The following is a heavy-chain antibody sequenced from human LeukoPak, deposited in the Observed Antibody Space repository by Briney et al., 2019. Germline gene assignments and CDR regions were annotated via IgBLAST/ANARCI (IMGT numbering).Heavy chain of an antibody. CDR2: TNSDGSSI. J-gene: IGHJ4*02. CDR3: ARDQYCTNGVCYTGLDY. Sequence: GGSLRLSCAASGFTFSSYWMYWVRQAPGTGLVWVSRTNSDGSSIKYADSVKGRFTISRDNAKNTLYLQMNSLSLEDTAVYYCARDQYCTNGVCYTGLDYWGQGTLVTVSS. CDR1: GFTFSSYW. D-gene: IGHD2-8*01. V-gene: IGHV3-74*03.